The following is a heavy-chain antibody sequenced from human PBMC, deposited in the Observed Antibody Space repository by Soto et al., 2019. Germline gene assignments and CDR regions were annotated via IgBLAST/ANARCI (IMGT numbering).Heavy chain of an antibody. CDR3: ARELRYYDSSGYYGRFDY. Sequence: GGSLRLSCAASGFTFSSYGMHWVRQAPGKGLEWVAVIWYDGSNKYYADSVKGRFTISRDNSKNTLYLQMNSLRAEDTAVYYCARELRYYDSSGYYGRFDYWGQGTLVTVSS. CDR1: GFTFSSYG. V-gene: IGHV3-33*01. CDR2: IWYDGSNK. J-gene: IGHJ4*02. D-gene: IGHD3-22*01.